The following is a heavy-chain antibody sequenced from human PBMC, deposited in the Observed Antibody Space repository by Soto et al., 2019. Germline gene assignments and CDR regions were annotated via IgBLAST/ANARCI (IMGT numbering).Heavy chain of an antibody. Sequence: SETLSLTCAVSGGSISSGGYSWSWIRQPPGKGLEWIGYIYHSGSTYYNPSLKSRVTISVDRSKNQFSLKLSSVTAADTAVYYCARGSLQIWLAGGSTGMLDYWGHVTLVTVSS. V-gene: IGHV4-30-2*01. D-gene: IGHD5-18*01. CDR2: IYHSGST. CDR3: ARGSLQIWLAGGSTGMLDY. CDR1: GGSISSGGYS. J-gene: IGHJ4*01.